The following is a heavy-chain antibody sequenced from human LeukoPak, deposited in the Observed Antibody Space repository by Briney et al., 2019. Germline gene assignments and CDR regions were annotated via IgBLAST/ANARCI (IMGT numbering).Heavy chain of an antibody. CDR2: ISGSGGST. J-gene: IGHJ3*02. CDR1: GFTFSSYA. Sequence: PGGSLRLSCAASGFTFSSYAMSWVRQAPGKGLEWVSAISGSGGSTYYADSVKGRFTISRDNSKNTLYLQMNSLRAEDTAVYYCAKEAENYDYVWGSPMGAFDIWGQGTMVTVSS. V-gene: IGHV3-23*01. D-gene: IGHD3-16*01. CDR3: AKEAENYDYVWGSPMGAFDI.